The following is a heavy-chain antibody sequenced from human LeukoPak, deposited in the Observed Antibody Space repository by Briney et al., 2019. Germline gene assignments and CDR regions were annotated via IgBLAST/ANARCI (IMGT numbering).Heavy chain of an antibody. J-gene: IGHJ4*02. D-gene: IGHD3-10*01. CDR1: GFTVSSNY. Sequence: GGSLRLSCAASGFTVSSNYMSWVRQAPGKGLEWVSVIYSGGSTYYADSVKGRFTISRDNSKNTPYLQMNSLRAEDTAVYYCARGLLWFGETADYWGQGTLVTVSS. V-gene: IGHV3-66*01. CDR3: ARGLLWFGETADY. CDR2: IYSGGST.